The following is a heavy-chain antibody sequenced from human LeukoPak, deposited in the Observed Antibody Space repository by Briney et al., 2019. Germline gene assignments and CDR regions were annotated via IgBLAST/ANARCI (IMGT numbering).Heavy chain of an antibody. V-gene: IGHV3-23*01. Sequence: GGSLRLSCAASGFTFSPYAMSWVRQAPGKRLEWVSAISGSDDGTYYADSVRGRFTISRDNSKNTLYLQMSSLRAEDTAVYYCAREENYDILTGYYLRYYYGMDVWGQGTTVTVSS. CDR1: GFTFSPYA. CDR2: ISGSDDGT. J-gene: IGHJ6*02. CDR3: AREENYDILTGYYLRYYYGMDV. D-gene: IGHD3-9*01.